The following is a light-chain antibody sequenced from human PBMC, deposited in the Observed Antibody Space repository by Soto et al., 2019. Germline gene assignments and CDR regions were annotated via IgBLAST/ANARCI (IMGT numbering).Light chain of an antibody. V-gene: IGLV3-1*01. J-gene: IGLJ2*01. CDR1: KLGDKY. CDR2: QDS. Sequence: SYELTQPPSVSVSPGQTASITCSGDKLGDKYACWYQQKPGQSPVLVIYQDSKRPSGIPERFSGSNSGNTATLTISGTQAMDEADYYCQVWDSSSDHPVVFGGGTKLTVL. CDR3: QVWDSSSDHPVV.